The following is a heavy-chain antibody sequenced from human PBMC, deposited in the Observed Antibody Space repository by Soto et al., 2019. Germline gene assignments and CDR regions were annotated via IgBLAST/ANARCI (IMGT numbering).Heavy chain of an antibody. J-gene: IGHJ4*02. CDR1: GGSISSSGHY. CDR2: IYYSGTT. V-gene: IGHV4-39*01. D-gene: IGHD4-17*01. Sequence: QLQLQESGPGLVKPSETLSLTCTVSGGSISSSGHYWAWIRQPPGKGLEWIGSIYYSGTTYYNPSLKSRVTISVATSKKQFSLKLSAVTAADTAVYYCVRHHDFGDQIDYWGQGTLVTVSS. CDR3: VRHHDFGDQIDY.